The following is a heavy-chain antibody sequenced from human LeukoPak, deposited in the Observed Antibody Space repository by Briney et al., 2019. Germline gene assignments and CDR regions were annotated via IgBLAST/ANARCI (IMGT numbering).Heavy chain of an antibody. J-gene: IGHJ6*03. CDR2: INHSGST. D-gene: IGHD3/OR15-3a*01. CDR3: ARRSRPSRDLGLYYMDV. Sequence: SETLSLTCAVYGGSFSGYYWSWIRQPPGKGLEWIGEINHSGSTNYNPSLKSRVTISVDTSKNQFSLKLSSVTAADTAVYYCARRSRPSRDLGLYYMDVWGKGTTVTVSS. CDR1: GGSFSGYY. V-gene: IGHV4-34*01.